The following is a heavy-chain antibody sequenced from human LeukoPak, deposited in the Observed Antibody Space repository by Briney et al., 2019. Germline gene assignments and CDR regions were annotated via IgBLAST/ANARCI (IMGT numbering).Heavy chain of an antibody. CDR1: GFTFSSYA. CDR3: AKDPGQWLVFYYFDY. J-gene: IGHJ4*02. V-gene: IGHV3-23*01. Sequence: GGSLRLSCAASGFTFSSYAMSWVRQAPGKGLEWVSAISGSGGSTYYADSVKGRFTISRDNSKNTLYLQMNSLRAEDTAVYYCAKDPGQWLVFYYFDYWGQGTLVTVSS. D-gene: IGHD6-19*01. CDR2: ISGSGGST.